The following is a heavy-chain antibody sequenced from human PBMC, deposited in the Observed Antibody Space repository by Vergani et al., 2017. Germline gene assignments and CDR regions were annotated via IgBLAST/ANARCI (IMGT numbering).Heavy chain of an antibody. Sequence: EVQLVESGGGLVQPGGSLRLSCAASGFTFDDYAMHWVRQAPGKGLEWVSGISWNSGSIGYADSVKGRFTISRDNAKNSLYLQMNSLRAEDTALYYCAKEGEQSFDYWGQGTLVTVSS. V-gene: IGHV3-9*01. CDR2: ISWNSGSI. CDR3: AKEGEQSFDY. J-gene: IGHJ4*02. D-gene: IGHD3-16*01. CDR1: GFTFDDYA.